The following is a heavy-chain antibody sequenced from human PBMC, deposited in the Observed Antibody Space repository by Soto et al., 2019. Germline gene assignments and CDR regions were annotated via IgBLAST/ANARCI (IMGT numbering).Heavy chain of an antibody. Sequence: GGSLRLSCASSGFTFSSYSMNLVRQAPGKGLEWVSSISSSSSYIYYADSVKGRFTISRDNAKNSLYLQMNSLRAEDTAVYYCARDKYSSSWYGWFDPWGQGTLVTVSS. J-gene: IGHJ5*02. CDR3: ARDKYSSSWYGWFDP. D-gene: IGHD6-13*01. V-gene: IGHV3-21*01. CDR2: ISSSSSYI. CDR1: GFTFSSYS.